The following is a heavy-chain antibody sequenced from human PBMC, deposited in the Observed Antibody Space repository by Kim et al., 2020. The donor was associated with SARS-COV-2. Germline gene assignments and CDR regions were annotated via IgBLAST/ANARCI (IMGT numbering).Heavy chain of an antibody. CDR1: GGSISSSSYY. CDR3: ARLSIAAAGTETDY. V-gene: IGHV4-39*01. D-gene: IGHD6-13*01. Sequence: SETLSLTCTVSGGSISSSSYYWGWIRQPPGKGLEWIGSIYYSGSTYYNPSLKSRVTISVDTSKNQFSLKLSSVTAADTAVYYCARLSIAAAGTETDYWGQGTLVTVSS. CDR2: IYYSGST. J-gene: IGHJ4*02.